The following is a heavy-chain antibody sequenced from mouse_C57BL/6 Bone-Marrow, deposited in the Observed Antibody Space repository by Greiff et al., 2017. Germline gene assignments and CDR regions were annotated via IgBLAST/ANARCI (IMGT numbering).Heavy chain of an antibody. CDR2: IWSDGST. Sequence: VMLVESGPGLVAPSQSLSITCTVSGFSLTSYGVHWVRQPPGKGLEWLVVIWSDGSTNYNSALKSRLSISKDNSKSQVFLKMNSLQTDDTAMYYCARQDYGNYVGYAMDDWGQGTSVTVSS. J-gene: IGHJ4*01. CDR3: ARQDYGNYVGYAMDD. V-gene: IGHV2-6-1*01. CDR1: GFSLTSYG. D-gene: IGHD2-1*01.